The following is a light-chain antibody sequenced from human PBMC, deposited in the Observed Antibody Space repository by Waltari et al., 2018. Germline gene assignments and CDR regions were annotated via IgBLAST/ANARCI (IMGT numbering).Light chain of an antibody. CDR3: ATWDDTLSGPGV. Sequence: QSVLTQPPSVSGTPGQRVTISCSGTTSNIGSNSVYWYQQLPGTAPKLLIYRNYQRPSCVPTRFSGSRSGTSASLAISGLQSEDEADYYCATWDDTLSGPGVFGGVTRLTVL. CDR2: RNY. CDR1: TSNIGSNS. J-gene: IGLJ3*02. V-gene: IGLV1-47*01.